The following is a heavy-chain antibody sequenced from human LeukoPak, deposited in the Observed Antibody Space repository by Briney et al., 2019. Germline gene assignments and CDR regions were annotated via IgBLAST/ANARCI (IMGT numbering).Heavy chain of an antibody. CDR2: ISYDGSNK. CDR1: GFTFSSYG. CDR3: AKALWSRRDGYNSIDATGVDY. Sequence: PGGPLRLSCAASGFTFSSYGMHWVRQAPGKGLEWVAVISYDGSNKYYADSVKGRFTISRDNSKNTLYLQMNSLRAEDTAVYYCAKALWSRRDGYNSIDATGVDYWGQGTLVTVSS. J-gene: IGHJ4*02. D-gene: IGHD5-24*01. V-gene: IGHV3-30*18.